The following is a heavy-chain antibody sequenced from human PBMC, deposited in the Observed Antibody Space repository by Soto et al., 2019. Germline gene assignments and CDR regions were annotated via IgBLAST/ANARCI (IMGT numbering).Heavy chain of an antibody. CDR2: IYYSGST. Sequence: PSETLSLTCTVSGGSISSGDYYWSWIRQPPGKGLEWIGYIYYSGSTYYNPSLKSRVTISVDTSKNQFSLKLSSVTAADTAVYYCARVFSSSWYFVPKSPSGMDVWGQGTTVTVS. D-gene: IGHD6-13*01. V-gene: IGHV4-30-4*01. CDR1: GGSISSGDYY. CDR3: ARVFSSSWYFVPKSPSGMDV. J-gene: IGHJ6*02.